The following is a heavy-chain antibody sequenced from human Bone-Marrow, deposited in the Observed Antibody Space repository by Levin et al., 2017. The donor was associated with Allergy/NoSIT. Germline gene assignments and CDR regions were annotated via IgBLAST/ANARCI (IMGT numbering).Heavy chain of an antibody. Sequence: TGGSLRLSCAASGFTFSSYAMHWVRQAPGKGLEWVAVISYDGSNKYYADSVKGRFTISRDNSKNTLYLQMNSLRAEDTAVYYCARGEKERPIGYCTNGVCYEGGFDYWGQGTLVTVSS. CDR2: ISYDGSNK. D-gene: IGHD2-8*01. CDR3: ARGEKERPIGYCTNGVCYEGGFDY. J-gene: IGHJ4*02. CDR1: GFTFSSYA. V-gene: IGHV3-30*04.